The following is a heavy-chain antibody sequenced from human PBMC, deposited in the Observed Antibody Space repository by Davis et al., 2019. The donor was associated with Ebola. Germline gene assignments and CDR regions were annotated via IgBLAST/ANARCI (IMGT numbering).Heavy chain of an antibody. V-gene: IGHV1-18*04. D-gene: IGHD6-13*01. Sequence: ASVMISCNASGYTFSNYGITWVRQAAGQRLTWMGWISPYHGDTKYAQDLQGRVTMPTDTSTSTAYLELRSLTSDAPALYYCARKGAATGTRTYNWFDPSGQGTQVTVSS. J-gene: IGHJ5*02. CDR1: GYTFSNYG. CDR3: ARKGAATGTRTYNWFDP. CDR2: ISPYHGDT.